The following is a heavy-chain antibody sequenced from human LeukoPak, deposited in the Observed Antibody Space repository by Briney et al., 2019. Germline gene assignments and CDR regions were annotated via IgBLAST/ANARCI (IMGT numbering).Heavy chain of an antibody. CDR2: ISWNSGSI. CDR3: AKDKDSGYDSDNWFDP. Sequence: GGSLRLSCAASGFTFDDYAMHWVRQAPGKGLEWVSGISWNSGSIFYADSVKGRFTISRDNAKNSLYLQMNSLRAEDTALYYCAKDKDSGYDSDNWFDPWGQGTLVTGSS. V-gene: IGHV3-9*01. J-gene: IGHJ5*02. CDR1: GFTFDDYA. D-gene: IGHD5-12*01.